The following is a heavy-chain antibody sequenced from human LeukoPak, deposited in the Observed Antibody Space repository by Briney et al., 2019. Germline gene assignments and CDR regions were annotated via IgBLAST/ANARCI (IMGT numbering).Heavy chain of an antibody. V-gene: IGHV3-7*05. J-gene: IGHJ4*02. CDR2: IKQDGGEK. Sequence: PGGSLRLSCVASGFTFSNYWMNWVRQAPGKGLEWVGNIKQDGGEKYYVDSVKGRFTISRDNAQRSLFLQINSLSAEDTAVYYCARGATAAANIYDYWGQGTLVTVSS. D-gene: IGHD6-13*01. CDR1: GFTFSNYW. CDR3: ARGATAAANIYDY.